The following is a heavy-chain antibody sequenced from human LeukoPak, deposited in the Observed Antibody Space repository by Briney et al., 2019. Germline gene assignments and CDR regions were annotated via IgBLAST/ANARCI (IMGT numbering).Heavy chain of an antibody. J-gene: IGHJ3*02. Sequence: ASVKVSCKASGYTFTGYYMHWVRQAAGKGLEWMGWINPNSGDTNYAQKFQGRVTMTSDTSITTAYMELSRLISDDTAVYYRAWGGSGWFDAFDIWGQGTLVTVSS. CDR3: AWGGSGWFDAFDI. V-gene: IGHV1-2*02. D-gene: IGHD6-19*01. CDR2: INPNSGDT. CDR1: GYTFTGYY.